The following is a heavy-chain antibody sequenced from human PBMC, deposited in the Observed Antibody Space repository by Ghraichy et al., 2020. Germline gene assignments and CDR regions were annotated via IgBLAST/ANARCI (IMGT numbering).Heavy chain of an antibody. CDR2: IYYSGST. CDR1: GGSISSYY. Sequence: SETLSLTCTVSGGSISSYYWSWIRQPPGQGLEWIGYIYYSGSTNYNPSLKSRVTITVDKSKNQFSLKLSTVTAADTAVYFCARSYGDSYLDLWGRGTLVNVSS. CDR3: ARSYGDSYLDL. V-gene: IGHV4-59*08. D-gene: IGHD4-17*01. J-gene: IGHJ2*01.